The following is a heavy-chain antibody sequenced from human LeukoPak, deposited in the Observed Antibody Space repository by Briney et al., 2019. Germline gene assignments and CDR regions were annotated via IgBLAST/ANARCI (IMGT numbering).Heavy chain of an antibody. J-gene: IGHJ4*02. D-gene: IGHD5-12*01. Sequence: GGSLRLSCAASGFIFSSYAMNWVRQAPGKGLEWVSSISGGSTYIYYADSLKGRFTVSRDNAKNSLYLQMSSLRAEGTAMYYCARDHGGYVTGEYFDYWGQGILVTVSS. CDR3: ARDHGGYVTGEYFDY. CDR2: ISGGSTYI. V-gene: IGHV3-21*01. CDR1: GFIFSSYA.